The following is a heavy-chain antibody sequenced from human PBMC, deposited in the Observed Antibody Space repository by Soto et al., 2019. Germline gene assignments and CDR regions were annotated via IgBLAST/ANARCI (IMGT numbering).Heavy chain of an antibody. CDR1: GGSISSGGYS. V-gene: IGHV4-30-2*01. J-gene: IGHJ1*01. CDR2: IYHSGST. CDR3: ASSFYDSSGSALRD. Sequence: QLQLQESGSGLVKPSQTLALTCAVSGGSISSGGYSWSWIRQPPGKGLEWIGYIYHSGSTYYNPSLKSRVTISVDRSKNQFSLKLSSVTAADTAVYYCASSFYDSSGSALRDWGQGTLVTFSS. D-gene: IGHD3-22*01.